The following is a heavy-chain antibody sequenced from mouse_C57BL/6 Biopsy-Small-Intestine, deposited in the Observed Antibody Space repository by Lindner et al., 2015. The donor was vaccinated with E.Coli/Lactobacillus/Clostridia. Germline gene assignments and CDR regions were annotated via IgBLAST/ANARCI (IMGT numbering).Heavy chain of an antibody. V-gene: IGHV1-80*01. D-gene: IGHD2-5*01. CDR2: IYPGDGDT. CDR1: GYPFSTYW. Sequence: VQLQESGAELVKPGASVKISCKASGYPFSTYWIHCVKQRPGKGLEWIGQIYPGDGDTNYSEKFKAKATLTADKSSSTAYMQLSSLTSEDSAVYFCATYTNYAGFFDVWGTGTTVTVSS. CDR3: ATYTNYAGFFDV. J-gene: IGHJ1*03.